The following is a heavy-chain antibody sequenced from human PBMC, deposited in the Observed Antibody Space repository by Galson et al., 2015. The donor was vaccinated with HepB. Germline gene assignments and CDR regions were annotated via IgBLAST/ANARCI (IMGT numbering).Heavy chain of an antibody. CDR3: ARVLTDAFDI. CDR2: IYSGGST. D-gene: IGHD3-16*01. CDR1: VFTVSSNY. V-gene: IGHV3-53*01. Sequence: SLRLSCAASVFTVSSNYMSWVRQAPGKGLEWVSVIYSGGSTYYADSVKGRFTISRDNSKNTLYLQMNSLRAEDTAVYYCARVLTDAFDIWGQGTTVTVSS. J-gene: IGHJ3*02.